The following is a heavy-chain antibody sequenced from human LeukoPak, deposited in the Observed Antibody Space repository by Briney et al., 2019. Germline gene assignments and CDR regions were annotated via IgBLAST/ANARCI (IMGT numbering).Heavy chain of an antibody. V-gene: IGHV4-39*07. CDR1: GGSISSSSYY. J-gene: IGHJ4*02. Sequence: SETLSLTCTVSGGSISSSSYYWGWIRQPPGKGLEWIGSIYYSGSTYYSPSLKSRVTISVDTSKNQFSLKLSSVTAADTAVYYCARVCRVRGVDYWGQGTLVTVSS. CDR3: ARVCRVRGVDY. CDR2: IYYSGST. D-gene: IGHD3-10*01.